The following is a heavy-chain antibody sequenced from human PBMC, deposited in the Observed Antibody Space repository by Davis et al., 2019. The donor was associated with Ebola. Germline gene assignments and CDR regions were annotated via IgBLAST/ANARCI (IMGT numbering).Heavy chain of an antibody. Sequence: PGGSLRLSCAASGFTFRNYAMHWFLPSPVPVLSFFAVVSHSEREKFYADSVKGRFTISRDNSENTLYLQMNSLTADDTAVYYCARAVFHEVLDYWGQGTPVTVSS. J-gene: IGHJ4*02. D-gene: IGHD3-3*01. CDR3: ARAVFHEVLDY. V-gene: IGHV3-30*04. CDR2: VSHSEREK. CDR1: GFTFRNYA.